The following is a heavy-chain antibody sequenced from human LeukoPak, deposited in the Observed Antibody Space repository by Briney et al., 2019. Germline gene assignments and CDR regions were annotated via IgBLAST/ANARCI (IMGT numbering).Heavy chain of an antibody. Sequence: SVKVSCKASGGTFSSYAISWVRQAPGQGLEWMRGIIPIFGTANYAQKFQGRVTITADESTSTAYMELSSLRSEDTAVYYCARGSCSSTSCYGFYYYGMDVWGQGTTVTVSS. V-gene: IGHV1-69*13. D-gene: IGHD2-2*01. CDR3: ARGSCSSTSCYGFYYYGMDV. CDR1: GGTFSSYA. CDR2: IIPIFGTA. J-gene: IGHJ6*02.